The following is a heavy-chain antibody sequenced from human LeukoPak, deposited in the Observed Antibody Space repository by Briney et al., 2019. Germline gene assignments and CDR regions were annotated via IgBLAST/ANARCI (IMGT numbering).Heavy chain of an antibody. CDR2: IYYSGST. J-gene: IGHJ4*02. V-gene: IGHV4-61*08. CDR1: GGSISSGGYY. Sequence: PSQTLSLTCTVSGGSISSGGYYWSWIRQPPGKGLEWIGYIYYSGSTNYNPSLKSRVTISVDTSKNQLSLKLSSVTAADTAVYYCARGYDSTFDYWGQGTLVTVSS. D-gene: IGHD3-3*01. CDR3: ARGYDSTFDY.